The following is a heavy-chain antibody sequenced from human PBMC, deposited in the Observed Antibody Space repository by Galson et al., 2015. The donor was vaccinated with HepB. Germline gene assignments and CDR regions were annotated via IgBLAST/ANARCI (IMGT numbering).Heavy chain of an antibody. Sequence: TLSLTCTVSGGSISSSSYYWGWIRQPPGKGLEWIGSIYYSGSTYYNPSLKSRVTISVDTSKNQFSLKLSSVTAADTAVYYCARQTVRIGWYTVDWFDPWGQGTLVTVSS. CDR2: IYYSGST. J-gene: IGHJ5*02. CDR1: GGSISSSSYY. D-gene: IGHD6-19*01. V-gene: IGHV4-39*01. CDR3: ARQTVRIGWYTVDWFDP.